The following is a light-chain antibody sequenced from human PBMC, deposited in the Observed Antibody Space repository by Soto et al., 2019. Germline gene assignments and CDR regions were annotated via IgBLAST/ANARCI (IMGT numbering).Light chain of an antibody. Sequence: QSVLTQPASVSGSPGQSITISCTGTSSDVGVYDFVSWYQQHPGRAPKLIIYEVNNRPSGVSDRFSGSKSGNTASLTISGLQAEDEADYHCSSYTTSTTLVIFGGGTQLTVL. V-gene: IGLV2-14*01. CDR1: SSDVGVYDF. CDR2: EVN. CDR3: SSYTTSTTLVI. J-gene: IGLJ2*01.